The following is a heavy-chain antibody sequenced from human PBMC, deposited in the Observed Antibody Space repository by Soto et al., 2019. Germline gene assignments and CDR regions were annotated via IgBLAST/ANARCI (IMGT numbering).Heavy chain of an antibody. V-gene: IGHV3-49*03. Sequence: GGSLRLSCTASGFTFGDYAMSWFRQAPGKGLEWVGFIRSKAYGGTTEYAASVKGRFTISRDDSKSIAYLQMNSLKTEDTAVYYCTRAPHNYDFWSGFMRNTEGLYYYGMDVWGQGTTVTVSS. CDR2: IRSKAYGGTT. D-gene: IGHD3-3*01. CDR1: GFTFGDYA. J-gene: IGHJ6*02. CDR3: TRAPHNYDFWSGFMRNTEGLYYYGMDV.